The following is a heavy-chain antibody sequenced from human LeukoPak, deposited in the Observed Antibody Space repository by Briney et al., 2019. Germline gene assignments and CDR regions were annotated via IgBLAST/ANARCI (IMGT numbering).Heavy chain of an antibody. J-gene: IGHJ5*02. CDR3: ARVTVLLWFGDYNWFDP. CDR1: GFTFSDYY. V-gene: IGHV3-11*04. D-gene: IGHD3-10*01. Sequence: GGSLRLSCAASGFTFSDYYMSWIRQAPGKGLEWVSYISSSGSTIYYADSVKGRFTISRDNVKNSLYLQMNSLRAEDTAVYYCARVTVLLWFGDYNWFDPWGQGTLVTVSS. CDR2: ISSSGSTI.